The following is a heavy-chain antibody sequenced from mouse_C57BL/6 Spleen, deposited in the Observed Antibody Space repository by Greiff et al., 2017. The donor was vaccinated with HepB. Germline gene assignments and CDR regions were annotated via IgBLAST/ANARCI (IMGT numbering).Heavy chain of an antibody. J-gene: IGHJ3*01. Sequence: VQLQQPGAELVRPGSSVKLSCKASGYTFTSYWMDWVKQRPGQGLEWIGNIYPSDSETHYNQKFKDKATLTVDKSSSTAYMQLSSLTSEDSAVYYCAREGYGYDEGAWFAYWGQGTLVTVSA. CDR1: GYTFTSYW. D-gene: IGHD2-2*01. V-gene: IGHV1-61*01. CDR3: AREGYGYDEGAWFAY. CDR2: IYPSDSET.